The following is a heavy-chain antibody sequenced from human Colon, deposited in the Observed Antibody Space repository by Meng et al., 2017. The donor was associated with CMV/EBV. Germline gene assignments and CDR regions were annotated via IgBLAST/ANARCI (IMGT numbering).Heavy chain of an antibody. CDR3: AKEGFNYGLEWGAFDY. V-gene: IGHV3-43*01. Sequence: GGSLRLSCAASGFTFDDYTMHWVRQAPGKGLEWVSLISWDGGSTYYADSVKGRFTISRDNSKNSLYLQMNSLRTEDTALYYCAKEGFNYGLEWGAFDYWGQGTLVTVSS. J-gene: IGHJ4*02. CDR1: GFTFDDYT. CDR2: ISWDGGST. D-gene: IGHD3-3*01.